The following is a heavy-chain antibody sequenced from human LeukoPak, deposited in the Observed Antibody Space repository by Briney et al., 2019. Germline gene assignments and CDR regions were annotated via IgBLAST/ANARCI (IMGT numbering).Heavy chain of an antibody. CDR2: IHASGST. V-gene: IGHV4-4*07. J-gene: IGHJ3*02. CDR3: ARDYSGSNAFDI. D-gene: IGHD3-10*01. CDR1: GGSFSNYY. Sequence: ASETLSLTCTVSGGSFSNYYWSWIRQPAGKGLEWIGRIHASGSTDYNPSLKSRVTMSVDTSKNQFSLKVNSVTAADTAVYYCARDYSGSNAFDIWGQGTMVTVSS.